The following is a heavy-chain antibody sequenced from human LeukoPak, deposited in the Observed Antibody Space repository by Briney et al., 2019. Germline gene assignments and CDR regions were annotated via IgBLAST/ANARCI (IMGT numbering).Heavy chain of an antibody. CDR3: ARCVVGDGDYGMDV. CDR1: GGSISSYY. J-gene: IGHJ6*02. D-gene: IGHD2-15*01. Sequence: SETLSLTCTVSGGSISSYYWSWIRQPPGKGLEWIGYIYYSGSTNYNPSLKSRVTISVDTSKNQFSLKLSSVTAADTAVYYCARCVVGDGDYGMDVWGQGTTVTVSS. V-gene: IGHV4-59*08. CDR2: IYYSGST.